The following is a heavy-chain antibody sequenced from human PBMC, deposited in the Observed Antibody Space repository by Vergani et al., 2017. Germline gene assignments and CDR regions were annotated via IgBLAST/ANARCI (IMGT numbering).Heavy chain of an antibody. Sequence: EVQLLESGGGLVEPGGSLRLSCAASGFTFSTNAMSWVRQAPGRGLEWVSSISGSATNTFYADSVKGRFTISRDNSKNTLYLQMNSLRVEDTAVYYCGRGSDNYNWGQGALVTV. CDR1: GFTFSTNA. V-gene: IGHV3-23*01. CDR3: GRGSDNYN. D-gene: IGHD1-1*01. CDR2: ISGSATNT. J-gene: IGHJ4*02.